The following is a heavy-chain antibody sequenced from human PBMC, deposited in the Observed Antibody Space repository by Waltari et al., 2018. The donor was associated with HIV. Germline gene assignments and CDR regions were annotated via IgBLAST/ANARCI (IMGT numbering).Heavy chain of an antibody. D-gene: IGHD6-19*01. CDR1: GVSFTRYG. Sequence: QVRLVQYGAEVQKPGAPVRVSCTASGVSFTRYGSGCVRQARGQGLEWMGWIHTYTGNTDSAENFQGIVTMTRDTFTNTIYMELRTLKSDDSAIYFCVRDLSPMGKSGWYDSWGQGTVVTVSS. V-gene: IGHV1-18*04. CDR2: IHTYTGNT. J-gene: IGHJ1*01. CDR3: VRDLSPMGKSGWYDS.